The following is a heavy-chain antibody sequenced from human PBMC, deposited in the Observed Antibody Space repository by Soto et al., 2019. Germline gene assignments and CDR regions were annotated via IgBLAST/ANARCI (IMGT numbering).Heavy chain of an antibody. CDR3: AKGWSSSAWDFHSCDS. Sequence: EVQLLESGGGLVQPGGSLRLSCAASGFTFSNYAMRWVRQAPGKGLEWVAAVSGSGGAAYYADSVKGRFTISRDNAKNTMSLAMNSLRADDSAVYYCAKGWSSSAWDFHSCDSWGQGIRVTVSS. D-gene: IGHD3-3*01. CDR1: GFTFSNYA. V-gene: IGHV3-23*01. CDR2: VSGSGGAA. J-gene: IGHJ4*02.